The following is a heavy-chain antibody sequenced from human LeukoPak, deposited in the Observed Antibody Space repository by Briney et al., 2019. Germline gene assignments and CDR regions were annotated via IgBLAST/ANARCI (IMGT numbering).Heavy chain of an antibody. D-gene: IGHD2-15*01. V-gene: IGHV3-23*01. CDR3: AKARYCSGGSCYSDY. CDR1: GFTFSSYA. CDR2: ISGSGGST. Sequence: HPGGSLRLSCAASGFTFSSYAMSWVRQAPGKGLEWVSAISGSGGSTYYADSVKGRFTISRDNSKNTLYLQMNSLRAEDTAVYYCAKARYCSGGSCYSDYWGQGTLVTVSS. J-gene: IGHJ4*02.